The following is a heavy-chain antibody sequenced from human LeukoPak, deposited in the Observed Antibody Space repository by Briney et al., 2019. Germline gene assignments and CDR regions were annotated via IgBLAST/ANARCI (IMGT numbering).Heavy chain of an antibody. Sequence: GASVKXSCKASGYTFTSYDINWVRQATGQGLEWMGWMNPNSGNTGYAQKFRGRVTITRNTSISTAYMELSSLRSEDTAVYYCAYRLGYCSGGSCLDAFDIWGQGTMVTVSS. V-gene: IGHV1-8*03. J-gene: IGHJ3*02. CDR2: MNPNSGNT. CDR3: AYRLGYCSGGSCLDAFDI. D-gene: IGHD2-15*01. CDR1: GYTFTSYD.